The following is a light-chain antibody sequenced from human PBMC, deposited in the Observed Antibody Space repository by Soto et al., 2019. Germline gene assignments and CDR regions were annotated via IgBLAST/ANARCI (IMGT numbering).Light chain of an antibody. CDR2: QDS. V-gene: IGLV3-1*01. J-gene: IGLJ2*01. CDR1: KLGDKY. CDR3: QAWDSSTPVV. Sequence: SYELTQPSSVSVSPGQTASITCSGDKLGDKYACWYQQKPGQSPVLVIYQDSKRPSGIPERFSGSKSGNTATLTISGTQAMDEADYYCQAWDSSTPVVFGGGTKLTVL.